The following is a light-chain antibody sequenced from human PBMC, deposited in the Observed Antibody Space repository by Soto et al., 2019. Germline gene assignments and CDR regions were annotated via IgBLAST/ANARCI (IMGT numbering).Light chain of an antibody. CDR1: SSDVGGYNY. CDR2: DVS. Sequence: QSALTQPASVSGSPGQSTTISCTGTSSDVGGYNYVSWYQQHPGEAPKLIIYDVSNRPSGVSNRFSGFKSGNTASLTISGLQAEDEADYYCSSFTSSHTYVFGTGTKLTVL. J-gene: IGLJ1*01. CDR3: SSFTSSHTYV. V-gene: IGLV2-14*01.